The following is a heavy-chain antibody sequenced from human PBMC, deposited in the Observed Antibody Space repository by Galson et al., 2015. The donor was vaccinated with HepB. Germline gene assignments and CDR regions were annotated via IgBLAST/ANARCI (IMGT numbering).Heavy chain of an antibody. V-gene: IGHV1-2*02. CDR1: GYSFTAYY. CDR3: ARSPAAGIEGHY. J-gene: IGHJ4*02. CDR2: IVPNSAAT. D-gene: IGHD6-13*01. Sequence: SVKVSCKVVGYSFTAYYIHWVRQAPGQGLEWMGWIVPNSAATNYAQKFPGRVTITRDTSISTAYMELSRLTSDDTAVYYCARSPAAGIEGHYWGQGTLVTVSS.